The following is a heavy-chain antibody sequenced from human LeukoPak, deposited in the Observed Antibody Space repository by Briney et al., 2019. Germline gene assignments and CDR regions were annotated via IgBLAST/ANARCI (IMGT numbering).Heavy chain of an antibody. V-gene: IGHV4-34*01. J-gene: IGHJ4*02. CDR3: ARWGRLRALDY. CDR1: GGSFSGYY. CDR2: INHSGST. Sequence: PSETLSLTCAVYGGSFSGYYWSWIRQPPGKWLEWIGEINHSGSTNYNPSLKSRVTISVDTSKNQFSLKLSSVTAADTAVYYCARWGRLRALDYWGQGTLVTVSS. D-gene: IGHD5-12*01.